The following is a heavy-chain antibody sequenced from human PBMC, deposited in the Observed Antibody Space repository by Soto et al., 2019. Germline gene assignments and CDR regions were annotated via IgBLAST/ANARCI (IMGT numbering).Heavy chain of an antibody. D-gene: IGHD6-6*01. Sequence: QVQLQQWGAGLLKPSETLSLTCAVYGGSFSGYYWSWIRQPPGKGLEWIEEINHSGSTNYNPSLKSRVTMSVDTSKNQFSLKLSSVTAADTAVYYCARTSRFDSWGQGTLVTVSS. CDR2: INHSGST. J-gene: IGHJ4*02. V-gene: IGHV4-34*01. CDR1: GGSFSGYY. CDR3: ARTSRFDS.